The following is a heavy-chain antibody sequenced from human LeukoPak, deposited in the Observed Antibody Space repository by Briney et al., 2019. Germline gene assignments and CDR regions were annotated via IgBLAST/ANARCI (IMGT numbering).Heavy chain of an antibody. Sequence: PGGSLRLSCAASGFTFSSYAMSWVRQAPGKGLEWVSAISGSGGSTYYADSVKGRFTISRENSKNTLYLQMNSLRAEDTAVYYCANLPQARYYFYVYMDVWGKGTTVTVSS. CDR3: ANLPQARYYFYVYMDV. CDR1: GFTFSSYA. CDR2: ISGSGGST. J-gene: IGHJ6*03. V-gene: IGHV3-23*01.